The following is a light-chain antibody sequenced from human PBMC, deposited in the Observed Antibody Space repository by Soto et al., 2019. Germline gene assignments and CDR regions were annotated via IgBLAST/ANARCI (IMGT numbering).Light chain of an antibody. CDR3: PQYGSSQWT. CDR2: PDS. V-gene: IGKV3-20*01. CDR1: QGVSSSY. J-gene: IGKJ1*01. Sequence: EIVLTQSPGTLSLSPGERATLSCRASQGVSSSYLAWYQQQPGQAPRPPIYPDSLRATGIPDRFSGSGSGTEFTPTLPRPPPQDSALPPRPQYGSSQWTFGQGTKVDIK.